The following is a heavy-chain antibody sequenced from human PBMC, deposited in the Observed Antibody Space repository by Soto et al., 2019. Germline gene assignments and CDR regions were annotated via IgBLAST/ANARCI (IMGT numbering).Heavy chain of an antibody. V-gene: IGHV1-69*13. CDR2: IIPILGSA. CDR1: GDTFSNYA. D-gene: IGHD1-26*01. CDR3: ARFKVGTTTDYYYGMDV. Sequence: SVKVSGKASGDTFSNYAICWVRRSPLQGLEWIGGIIPILGSANYAQKFQGRVTISADGSTNTANLELSSLRSEDTAVYYCARFKVGTTTDYYYGMDVWGQGTTVTVSS. J-gene: IGHJ6*02.